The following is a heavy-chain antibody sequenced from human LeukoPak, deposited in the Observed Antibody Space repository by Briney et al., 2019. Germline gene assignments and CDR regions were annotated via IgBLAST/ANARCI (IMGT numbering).Heavy chain of an antibody. J-gene: IGHJ4*02. CDR1: GGTFSSYA. Sequence: SVKVSCKASGGTFSSYAISWVRQAPGQGLEWMGGIIPIFGTANYAQKFQGRVTITTDESTSTAYMELSSLRSEDTAVYYCARAVGAYSYGKRYYFDYWGEGTLVTVSS. CDR2: IIPIFGTA. D-gene: IGHD5-18*01. V-gene: IGHV1-69*05. CDR3: ARAVGAYSYGKRYYFDY.